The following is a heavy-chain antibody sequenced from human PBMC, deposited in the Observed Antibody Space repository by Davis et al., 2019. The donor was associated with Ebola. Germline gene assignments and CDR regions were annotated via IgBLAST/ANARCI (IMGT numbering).Heavy chain of an antibody. CDR2: IIPIFGTA. J-gene: IGHJ4*02. V-gene: IGHV1-69*13. CDR3: ARGSQDTPVLLDFIY. CDR1: GGTFSSHA. Sequence: SVKVSCKASGGTFSSHAISRVRQAPGQGLEWMGGIIPIFGTANYAQKFQGRVTITADESTSTAYMELSSLRSEDTAVYYCARGSQDTPVLLDFIYWGQGTLVTVSS. D-gene: IGHD3-3*01.